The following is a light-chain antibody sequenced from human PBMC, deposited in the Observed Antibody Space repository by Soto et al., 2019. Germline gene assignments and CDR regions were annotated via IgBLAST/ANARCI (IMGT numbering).Light chain of an antibody. Sequence: EVVLTQSPGTLSLSPGERATLSCRASQSVISGDLAWYQQKPGQAPRLLLYRTSSRVTGVPDGFSGSGSGTDFGLTISRLEPEDFAVYCCQQYGNFPRTFGQGTRVEIK. J-gene: IGKJ1*01. CDR2: RTS. CDR3: QQYGNFPRT. V-gene: IGKV3-20*01. CDR1: QSVISGD.